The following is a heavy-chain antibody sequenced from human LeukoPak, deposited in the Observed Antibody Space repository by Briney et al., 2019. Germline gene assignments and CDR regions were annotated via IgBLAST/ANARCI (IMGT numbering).Heavy chain of an antibody. V-gene: IGHV4-30-2*01. D-gene: IGHD2-2*01. Sequence: SQTLSLTCTVSGGSISSGGYYWSWIRQPPGKGLEWIGYIYHSGSTYYNPSLKSRVTISVDRSKNQFSLKLSSVTAADTAVYYCAREAVVVPAAVDPWGQEPWSPSPQ. J-gene: IGHJ5*02. CDR3: AREAVVVPAAVDP. CDR1: GGSISSGGYY. CDR2: IYHSGST.